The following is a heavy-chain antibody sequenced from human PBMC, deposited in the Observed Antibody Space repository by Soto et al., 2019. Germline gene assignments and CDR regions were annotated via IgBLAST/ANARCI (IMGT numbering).Heavy chain of an antibody. CDR2: VNRGGRP. D-gene: IGHD3-16*02. J-gene: IGHJ5*02. CDR1: CAAFSDYT. V-gene: IGHV4-34*01. CDR3: GSLKQDNVWATYRYRDL. Sequence: SETLSLTCGLSCAAFSDYTWSWVRQAPGGGLHWFFEVNRGGRPKYRPSLVRRLTISGGPSRNQVSLELRAVTAADPALYECGSLKQDNVWATYRYRDLWGKGTRVTFSS.